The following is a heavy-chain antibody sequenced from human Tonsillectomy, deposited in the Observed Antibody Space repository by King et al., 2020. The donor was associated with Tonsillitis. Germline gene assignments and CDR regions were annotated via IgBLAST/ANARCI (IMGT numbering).Heavy chain of an antibody. CDR1: GGSISSGGYS. D-gene: IGHD3-9*01. Sequence: QLQESGPGLVKPSQTLSLTCAVSGGSISSGGYSWSWIRQPPGKGLEWIGYIYFRGSTKYNPSLKSRVTLSVDTSKNHFSLKLSSVTAADTAVYFCAGVHSRAEVFSFDYWGQGTLVTVSS. CDR3: AGVHSRAEVFSFDY. CDR2: IYFRGST. J-gene: IGHJ4*02. V-gene: IGHV4-30-4*07.